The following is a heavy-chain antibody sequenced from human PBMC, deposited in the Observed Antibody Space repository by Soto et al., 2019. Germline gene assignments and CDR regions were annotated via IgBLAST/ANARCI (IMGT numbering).Heavy chain of an antibody. CDR3: AKDTEEIVVVVAASLARYNWFDP. V-gene: IGHV3-23*01. D-gene: IGHD2-15*01. CDR1: GFTFSSYA. CDR2: ISGSGGST. Sequence: GGSLRLSCAASGFTFSSYAMSWVRQAPGKGLEWVSAISGSGGSTYYADSVKGRFTISRDNSKNTLYLQMNSLRAEDTAVYYCAKDTEEIVVVVAASLARYNWFDPWGQGTLVTVSS. J-gene: IGHJ5*02.